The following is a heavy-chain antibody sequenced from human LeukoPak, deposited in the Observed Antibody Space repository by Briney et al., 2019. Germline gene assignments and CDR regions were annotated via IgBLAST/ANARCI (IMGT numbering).Heavy chain of an antibody. V-gene: IGHV4-4*02. J-gene: IGHJ4*02. CDR2: IYHSGST. Sequence: PSGTLSLTCAVSGGSISSSNWWSWVRQPPGKGLGWIGEIYHSGSTNYNPSLKSRVTISVDKSKNQFSLKLSSVTAADTAVYYCARVPIPDYGDYYLDYWGQGTLVTVSS. D-gene: IGHD4-17*01. CDR1: GGSISSSNW. CDR3: ARVPIPDYGDYYLDY.